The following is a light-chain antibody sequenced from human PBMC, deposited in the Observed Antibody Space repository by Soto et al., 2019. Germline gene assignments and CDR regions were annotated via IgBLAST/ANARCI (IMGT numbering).Light chain of an antibody. V-gene: IGKV1-5*03. CDR1: QNIGAW. J-gene: IGKJ4*01. Sequence: DIQMTQSPSTLSASVGDRVTIACRASQNIGAWLAWYQQKPGKAPNLLIYKASTLESGVPSRFSGSGSGTEFTLAIRSLQPEDFATYYCQQYNDLSTFGGGPKVEI. CDR2: KAS. CDR3: QQYNDLST.